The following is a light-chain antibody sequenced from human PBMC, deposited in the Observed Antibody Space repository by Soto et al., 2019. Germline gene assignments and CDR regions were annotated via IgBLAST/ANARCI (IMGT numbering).Light chain of an antibody. CDR2: DNN. CDR1: SSNIGNSF. J-gene: IGLJ1*01. CDR3: GAWDGGLSAFV. V-gene: IGLV1-51*01. Sequence: QSVLTQPPSASAAPGRTVTISCSGSSSNIGNSFVSWYQQLPGTAPRLLIYDNNERPSGIPDRFSGSKSGTSATLGITGLQTGDEADYYCGAWDGGLSAFVFGTGTKVTVL.